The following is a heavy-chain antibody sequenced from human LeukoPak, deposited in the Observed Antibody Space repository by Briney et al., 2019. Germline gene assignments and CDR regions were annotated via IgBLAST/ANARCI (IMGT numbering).Heavy chain of an antibody. CDR3: ARGYYYYDSSGYYAY. D-gene: IGHD3-22*01. J-gene: IGHJ4*02. V-gene: IGHV3-30-3*01. Sequence: GGTLSLSCAASGFTFSSYAIHWVRQAPRKGLEGVAVISYDGHNKYSAASIQGRFTISRDNSKHTLYLQMNSLRAEATAVYYCARGYYYYDSSGYYAYWGQGTLVTVSS. CDR2: ISYDGHNK. CDR1: GFTFSSYA.